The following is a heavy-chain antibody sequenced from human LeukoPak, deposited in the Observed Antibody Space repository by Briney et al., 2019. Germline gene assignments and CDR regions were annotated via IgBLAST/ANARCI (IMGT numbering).Heavy chain of an antibody. CDR2: ITNSDSGT. V-gene: IGHV3-23*01. D-gene: IGHD6-13*01. Sequence: GGSLRLSCAASGFTFRSYAMSWVRQAPGKGLEWVSAITNSDSGTYYADSVKGRFTISRDNSKNTLYLQMNSLRAEDTAVYYCAKAYGYSSSWTSNYYFYGLDVWGQGTTVTVSS. CDR1: GFTFRSYA. CDR3: AKAYGYSSSWTSNYYFYGLDV. J-gene: IGHJ6*02.